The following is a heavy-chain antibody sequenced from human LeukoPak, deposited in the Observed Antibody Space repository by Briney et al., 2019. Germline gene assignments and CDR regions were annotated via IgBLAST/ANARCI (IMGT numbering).Heavy chain of an antibody. CDR2: ISYDGVNK. J-gene: IGHJ4*02. V-gene: IGHV3-30*18. CDR3: AKWRNSRYYFDD. Sequence: GGSLRLSCAGSGFTFSSYGLHWVRQAPGKGLEWVALISYDGVNKYYADSVKGRFTISRDNSKNTLYLQMNSLKAEDTAVYYCAKWRNSRYYFDDWGQGTLVTVSS. D-gene: IGHD5-18*01. CDR1: GFTFSSYG.